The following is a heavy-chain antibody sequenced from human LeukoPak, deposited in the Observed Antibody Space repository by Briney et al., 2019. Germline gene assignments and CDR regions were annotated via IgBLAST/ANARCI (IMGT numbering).Heavy chain of an antibody. CDR2: INPHSGGT. J-gene: IGHJ5*02. CDR3: ARGKIGVQIFGVVIRYNWVGP. CDR1: GYTFTGYY. D-gene: IGHD3-3*01. Sequence: ASVKSSCKASGYTFTGYYMHWVRHAPGQGLEWMGWINPHSGGTNYAQKFQGRVTMTRDTSISTAYMELSRLRSDDTAVYYCARGKIGVQIFGVVIRYNWVGPWGQGTLVTVSS. V-gene: IGHV1-2*02.